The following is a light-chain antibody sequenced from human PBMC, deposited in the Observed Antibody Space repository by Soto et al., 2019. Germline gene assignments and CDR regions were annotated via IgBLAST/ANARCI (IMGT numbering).Light chain of an antibody. CDR1: QTISTY. V-gene: IGKV1-39*01. CDR3: QQSYSSPPT. CDR2: AAS. J-gene: IGKJ1*01. Sequence: DIQMTQSPSSLSATVGARVTIISRASQTISTYLNWYQQKPGKAPKLLIYAASSLQSGVPSRFSGSGSGTDFTLTISSLQPEDFATYYCQQSYSSPPTFGQGTKVDIK.